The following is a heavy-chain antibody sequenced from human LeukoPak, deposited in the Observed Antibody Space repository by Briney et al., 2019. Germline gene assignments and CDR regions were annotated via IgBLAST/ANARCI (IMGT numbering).Heavy chain of an antibody. CDR3: ARAVHYSGSSDQYTGGWYYFDF. D-gene: IGHD2-15*01. J-gene: IGHJ4*02. CDR2: INYSGST. CDR1: GDSINNYY. V-gene: IGHV4-59*01. Sequence: PSETLSLTCTVSGDSINNYYWSWIRQPPRKGLEWIGNINYSGSTNSNPSLKSRATISVDMSRKHFFLDLSSVTAADTAVYYCARAVHYSGSSDQYTGGWYYFDFWGQGTLVTVSS.